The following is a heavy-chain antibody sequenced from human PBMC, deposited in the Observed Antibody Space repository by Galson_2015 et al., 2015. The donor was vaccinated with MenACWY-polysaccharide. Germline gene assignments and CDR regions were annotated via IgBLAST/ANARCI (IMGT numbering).Heavy chain of an antibody. J-gene: IGHJ3*02. Sequence: SLRLSCAASGSIFSGLHLNWLRQVPGRGLQWISYIGSGGNIWNAESVKGWFTISRDNAKNSLYLQMNSLRDEDTAVYYCVSDRDWAFQIWGQGTMVTVSS. CDR1: GSIFSGLH. D-gene: IGHD2-21*01. V-gene: IGHV3-48*03. CDR3: VSDRDWAFQI. CDR2: IGSGGNI.